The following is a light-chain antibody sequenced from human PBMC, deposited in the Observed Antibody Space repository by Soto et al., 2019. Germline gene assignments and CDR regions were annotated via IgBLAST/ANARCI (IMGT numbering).Light chain of an antibody. CDR1: SSDVGGYNY. J-gene: IGLJ1*01. CDR3: SSYTSSSTLV. V-gene: IGLV2-14*01. Sequence: QSALTQPASVSGSPGQSITISCTGTSSDVGGYNYVSWHQQHPGKAPKLMIYDVSNRPSGVSNRFSGSKSGNTASLTISGLQAEDEAEYYCSSYTSSSTLVFGTGTKVTVL. CDR2: DVS.